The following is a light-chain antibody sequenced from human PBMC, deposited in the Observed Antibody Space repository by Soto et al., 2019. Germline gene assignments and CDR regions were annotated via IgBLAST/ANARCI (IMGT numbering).Light chain of an antibody. J-gene: IGLJ1*01. CDR1: SSDVGGYNF. CDR2: DVS. V-gene: IGLV2-14*03. CDR3: SSYTSSSTQV. Sequence: LTQPASVSGSPGQSITISCTGTSSDVGGYNFVSWYQCHPGKAPKLMIYDVSNRPSGASTRFSGSKSGNTASLTISGFQAEDEADYYCSSYTSSSTQVFGTGTKVTVL.